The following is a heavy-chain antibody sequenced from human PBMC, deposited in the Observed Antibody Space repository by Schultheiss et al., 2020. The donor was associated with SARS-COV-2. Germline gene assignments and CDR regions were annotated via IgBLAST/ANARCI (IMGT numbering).Heavy chain of an antibody. CDR3: ARDWSIQLWFGWFDY. J-gene: IGHJ4*02. CDR1: GYTFTSYG. V-gene: IGHV1-18*04. D-gene: IGHD5-18*01. CDR2: ISAYNGNT. Sequence: ASVKVSCKASGYTFTSYGISWVRQAPGQGLEWMGWISAYNGNTNYAQKLQGRVTMTTDTSTSTAYMELRSLRSDDTAVYYCARDWSIQLWFGWFDYWGQGTLVTVSS.